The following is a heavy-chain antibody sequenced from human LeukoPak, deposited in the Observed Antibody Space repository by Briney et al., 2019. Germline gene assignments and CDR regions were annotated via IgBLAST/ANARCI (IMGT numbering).Heavy chain of an antibody. V-gene: IGHV3-23*01. CDR2: ISGSGGST. D-gene: IGHD3-3*01. J-gene: IGHJ4*02. CDR1: GFTFSSYA. Sequence: SGGSLRLSCAASGFTFSSYAMSWVRQAPGKGLEWVSAISGSGGSTYYADSVKGRFTISRDNAKNSLYLQMNSLRAEDTAVYYCARDSSGFLEWSTQDYWGQGTLVTVSS. CDR3: ARDSSGFLEWSTQDY.